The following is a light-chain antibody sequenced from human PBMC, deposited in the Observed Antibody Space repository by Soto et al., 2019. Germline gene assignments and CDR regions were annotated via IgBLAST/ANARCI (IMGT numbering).Light chain of an antibody. J-gene: IGKJ4*01. CDR3: QQYNSYLLT. CDR2: DAS. Sequence: DIQMTQSPSTLSASVGDRVTITCRASQSISSWLAWYQQKPGKAPKLLIYDASSLESGVPSRFSGSGSGTEFTLPISSLPPDDFATYYCQQYNSYLLTFGGGTKVEIK. V-gene: IGKV1-5*01. CDR1: QSISSW.